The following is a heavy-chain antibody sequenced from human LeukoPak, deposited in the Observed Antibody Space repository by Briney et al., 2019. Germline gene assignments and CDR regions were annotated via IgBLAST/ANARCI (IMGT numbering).Heavy chain of an antibody. CDR2: ISGGSGNI. CDR1: GFTFSGYT. CDR3: AREAFEQWDDYYSYYGMDV. V-gene: IGHV3-21*01. Sequence: GGSLRLSCAASGFTFSGYTVDWVRQAPGKGLEWVSSISGGSGNIYYADSVKGRFTISRDNAKNSLYLQMNSLRAEDTAVYYCAREAFEQWDDYYSYYGMDVWGQGTTVTVSS. J-gene: IGHJ6*02. D-gene: IGHD6-19*01.